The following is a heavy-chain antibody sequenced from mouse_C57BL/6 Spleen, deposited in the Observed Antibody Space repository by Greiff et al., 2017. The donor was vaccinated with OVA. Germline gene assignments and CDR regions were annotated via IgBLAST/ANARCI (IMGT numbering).Heavy chain of an antibody. CDR3: ARIGSSYFDY. Sequence: VQLQQSGPELVKPGASVKISCKASGYTFTDYYMNWVKQSHGKSLEWIGDINPNNGGTSYNQKFKGKATLTVDKSSSTAYMELRSLTSEDSAVYYCARIGSSYFDYWGQGTTLTVSS. CDR2: INPNNGGT. J-gene: IGHJ2*01. CDR1: GYTFTDYY. D-gene: IGHD1-1*01. V-gene: IGHV1-26*01.